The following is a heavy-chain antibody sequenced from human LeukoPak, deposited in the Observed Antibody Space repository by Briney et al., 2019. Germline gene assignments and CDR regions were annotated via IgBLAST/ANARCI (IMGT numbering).Heavy chain of an antibody. V-gene: IGHV5-51*01. D-gene: IGHD6-13*01. J-gene: IGHJ4*02. CDR3: ARQGHSSWYVSDY. Sequence: GESLKISCEGFGYSFTSYWIGWVRQMPGKGLEWMGIIYPADSDTRYSPSFQGQVTISADKSISTAYLQWSSLKASDTAMYYCARQGHSSWYVSDYWGQGTLVTVSS. CDR2: IYPADSDT. CDR1: GYSFTSYW.